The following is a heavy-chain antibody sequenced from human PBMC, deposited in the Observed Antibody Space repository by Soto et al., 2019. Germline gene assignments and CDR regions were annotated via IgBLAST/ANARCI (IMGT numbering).Heavy chain of an antibody. Sequence: ASVKVSCKASGYTFTSYGISWVRQAPGQGLEWMGWISAYNGNTNYAQKFQERATITRDMSTSTAYMELSSLRSEDTAVYYCAEDLIEMATIIRPVDYWGQGTLVTVSS. CDR2: ISAYNGNT. CDR1: GYTFTSYG. D-gene: IGHD5-12*01. CDR3: AEDLIEMATIIRPVDY. V-gene: IGHV1-18*01. J-gene: IGHJ4*02.